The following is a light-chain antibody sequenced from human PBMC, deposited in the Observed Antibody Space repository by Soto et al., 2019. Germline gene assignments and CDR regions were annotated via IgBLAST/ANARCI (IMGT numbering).Light chain of an antibody. V-gene: IGKV3-20*01. CDR3: QQYGSSPRT. J-gene: IGKJ1*01. Sequence: ENVLTQSPGTVSLSPGERATLSCRASQSVSSQLAWYQQKPGQAPRLLIYGAANRAIGVPDRFSGSGSGTDFILTITRLETEDFAVYYCQQYGSSPRTFGQGTKVDIK. CDR1: QSVSSQ. CDR2: GAA.